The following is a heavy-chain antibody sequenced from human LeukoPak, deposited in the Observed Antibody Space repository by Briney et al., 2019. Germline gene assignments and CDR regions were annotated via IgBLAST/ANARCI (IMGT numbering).Heavy chain of an antibody. D-gene: IGHD1-26*01. CDR1: GGSISSTSYY. J-gene: IGHJ4*02. Sequence: SETLSLTCTVSGGSISSTSYYWGWIRQPPGKGLEWIGSIPYSGSTYYNPSLKSRLTISVDTSKNQFSLKLSSVTAADTAVYYCAKISGSYDWGQGTLVTVSS. CDR3: AKISGSYD. CDR2: IPYSGST. V-gene: IGHV4-39*07.